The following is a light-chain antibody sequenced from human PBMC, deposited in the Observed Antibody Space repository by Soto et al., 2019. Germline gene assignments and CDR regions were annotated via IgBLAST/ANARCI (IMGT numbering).Light chain of an antibody. CDR2: GAS. CDR3: QQYGSTGMYT. CDR1: QSVISSY. Sequence: EIVLTQSPGTLSLSPGERATLSCMASQSVISSYLAWYQQKPGQAPRLLIYGASSRATGIPDRFSGSGSGTDFTLTISRLEPEDFAVYYCQQYGSTGMYTFGKGTKLEIK. V-gene: IGKV3-20*01. J-gene: IGKJ2*01.